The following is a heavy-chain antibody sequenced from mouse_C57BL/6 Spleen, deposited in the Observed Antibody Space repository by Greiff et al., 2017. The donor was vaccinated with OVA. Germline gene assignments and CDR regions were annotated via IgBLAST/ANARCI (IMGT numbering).Heavy chain of an antibody. V-gene: IGHV14-2*01. CDR2: IDPEDGET. Sequence: VQLQQSGAELVKPGASVKLSCTASGFNIKDYYMHWVKQRTEQGLEWIGRIDPEDGETKYAPQFQGKAPITADTSSNTAYLQLSSLTSKDTAVYYCARGAFYAMDYWGQGTSVTVSS. CDR1: GFNIKDYY. J-gene: IGHJ4*01. CDR3: ARGAFYAMDY.